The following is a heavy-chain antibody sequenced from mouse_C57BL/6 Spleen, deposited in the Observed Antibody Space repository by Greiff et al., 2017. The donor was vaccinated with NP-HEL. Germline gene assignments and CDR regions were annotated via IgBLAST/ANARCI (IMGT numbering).Heavy chain of an antibody. V-gene: IGHV1-64*01. J-gene: IGHJ2*01. CDR3: ARSDGSSSYYFDY. CDR1: GYTFTSYW. Sequence: QVQLQQSGAELVKPGASVKLSCKASGYTFTSYWMHWVKQRPGQGLEWIGMIHPNSGSTYYNEKFQSKATLTAAKSSSTAYMQLRSLTSEDSAVYYCARSDGSSSYYFDYWGQGTTLTVSS. D-gene: IGHD1-1*01. CDR2: IHPNSGST.